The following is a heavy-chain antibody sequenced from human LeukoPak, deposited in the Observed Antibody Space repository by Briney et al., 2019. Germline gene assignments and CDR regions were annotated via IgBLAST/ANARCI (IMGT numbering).Heavy chain of an antibody. D-gene: IGHD5-18*01. V-gene: IGHV3-21*01. CDR3: ARDLVERGYSFGSCDY. CDR2: ITSSSNYI. J-gene: IGHJ4*02. Sequence: GGSLRLSCVAFGFTFSSYSMNWVRQAPGKGLEWVSSITSSSNYIYYADSVKGRFTISRDNAKNSLYLQMNSLRAEDTAVYYCARDLVERGYSFGSCDYWGQGALVTVSS. CDR1: GFTFSSYS.